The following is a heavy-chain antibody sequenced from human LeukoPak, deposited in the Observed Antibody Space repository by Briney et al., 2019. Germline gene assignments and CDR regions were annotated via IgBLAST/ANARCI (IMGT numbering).Heavy chain of an antibody. J-gene: IGHJ4*02. CDR2: INPNSGGT. V-gene: IGHV1-2*02. Sequence: GASAKVSCKASGYTFTGYYMHWVRQAPGQGLEWMGWINPNSGGTNYAQKFQGRVTMTRDTSISTAYMELSRLRSDDTAVYYCARDRARSVVVIPNPFGYWGQGTLVTVSS. CDR1: GYTFTGYY. D-gene: IGHD3-22*01. CDR3: ARDRARSVVVIPNPFGY.